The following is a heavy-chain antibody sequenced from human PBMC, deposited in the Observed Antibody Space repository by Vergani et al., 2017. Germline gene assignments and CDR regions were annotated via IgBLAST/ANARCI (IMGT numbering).Heavy chain of an antibody. J-gene: IGHJ6*02. V-gene: IGHV4-39*07. CDR3: ARDVPYYGMDV. CDR2: IYYSGST. CDR1: GGSISSSSYY. Sequence: QLQLPESGPGLVKPSETLSLTCTVSGGSISSSSYYWGWIRQPPGKGLEWIGSIYYSGSTYYNPSLKSRVTISVDTSKNQFSLKLSSVTAADTAVYYCARDVPYYGMDVWGQGTTVTVSS.